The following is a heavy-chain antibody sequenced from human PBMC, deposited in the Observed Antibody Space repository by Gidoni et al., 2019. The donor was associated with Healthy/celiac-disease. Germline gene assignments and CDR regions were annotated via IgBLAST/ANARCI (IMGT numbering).Heavy chain of an antibody. CDR1: VFTFSSYA. D-gene: IGHD2-15*01. CDR3: ANLCSGGSCYKDAFDI. Sequence: EVQLLASGGGLVQPGGSLRLSCAASVFTFSSYAMSWVRQAPGKGLEWVSAISGSGGSTYYADSVKGRFTISRDNSKNTLYLQMNSLRAEDTAVYYCANLCSGGSCYKDAFDIWGQGTMVTVSS. CDR2: ISGSGGST. V-gene: IGHV3-23*01. J-gene: IGHJ3*02.